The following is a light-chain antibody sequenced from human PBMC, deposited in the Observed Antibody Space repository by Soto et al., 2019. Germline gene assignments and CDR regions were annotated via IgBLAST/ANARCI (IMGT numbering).Light chain of an antibody. J-gene: IGLJ1*01. V-gene: IGLV2-14*01. CDR3: SSYTSSSSYV. Sequence: QSVLTQPASVSGSPGQSITISCTGTSSDVGPYNYVSWYQQHPGKAPKLMIYEASNRPSGVSNRFSGSKPGNTASLTISGLQAEGEADYYCSSYTSSSSYVFGTGTKVTVL. CDR1: SSDVGPYNY. CDR2: EAS.